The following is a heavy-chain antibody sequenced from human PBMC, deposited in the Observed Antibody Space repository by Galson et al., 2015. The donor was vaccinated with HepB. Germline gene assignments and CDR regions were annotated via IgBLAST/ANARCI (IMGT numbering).Heavy chain of an antibody. J-gene: IGHJ4*02. Sequence: LSLTCAVSGGSISSGGYSWSWIRQPPGKGLEWIGYIYHSGSTYYNPSLKSRVTISVDRSKNQFSLKLSSVTAADTAVYYCARGLGVGADFDYWGQGTLVTVSS. CDR2: IYHSGST. D-gene: IGHD1-26*01. CDR1: GGSISSGGYS. CDR3: ARGLGVGADFDY. V-gene: IGHV4-30-2*01.